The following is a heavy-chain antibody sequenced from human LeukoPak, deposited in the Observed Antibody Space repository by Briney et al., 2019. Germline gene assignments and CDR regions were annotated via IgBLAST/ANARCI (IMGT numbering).Heavy chain of an antibody. V-gene: IGHV5-51*01. CDR2: IYPGDSDT. J-gene: IGHJ4*02. CDR3: ARQGIAAAGEYDY. D-gene: IGHD6-13*01. Sequence: GESLKISCKGSGYTFTSYWIGWVRQMPGKGLEWMGIIYPGDSDTRYSPSFQGQVTISADKSISTAYLQWSSLKASDTAIYYCARQGIAAAGEYDYWGQGTLVTVSS. CDR1: GYTFTSYW.